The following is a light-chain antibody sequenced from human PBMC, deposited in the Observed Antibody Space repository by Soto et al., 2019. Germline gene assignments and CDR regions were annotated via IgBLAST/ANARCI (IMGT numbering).Light chain of an antibody. Sequence: QSALTQPASVSGSPGQSITISCTGTSSDVGSYNYVSWYQQHPGKAPKLIIYEVSDRPSGISSRFSGSNCGNTASLTISGLQTEDEADYYCSSYTSSSTLFGTGTKVTVL. CDR3: SSYTSSSTL. J-gene: IGLJ1*01. CDR1: SSDVGSYNY. V-gene: IGLV2-14*01. CDR2: EVS.